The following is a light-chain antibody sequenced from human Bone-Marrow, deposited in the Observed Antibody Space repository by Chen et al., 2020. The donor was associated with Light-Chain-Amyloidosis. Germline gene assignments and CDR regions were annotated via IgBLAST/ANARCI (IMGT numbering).Light chain of an antibody. V-gene: IGLV2-11*01. CDR1: RSDVGRFDY. CDR3: SSYAANYAYV. CDR2: DVS. Sequence: QSALTQPHSVSGSPGQSVTISCTGTRSDVGRFDYVSLYQQHPGKAPKVMIYDVSKRPSGVHDRFSGSKSGNTASLTISRLQGEDEADYYCSSYAANYAYVFGAGTKVTVL. J-gene: IGLJ1*01.